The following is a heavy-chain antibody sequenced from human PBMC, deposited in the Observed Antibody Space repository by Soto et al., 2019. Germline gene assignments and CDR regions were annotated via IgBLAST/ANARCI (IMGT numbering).Heavy chain of an antibody. J-gene: IGHJ4*02. CDR3: AKPWYPRVDMYFDY. D-gene: IGHD2-15*01. V-gene: IGHV3-23*01. CDR2: ISGSGGST. Sequence: GGSLRLSCAASGFTFSSYAMSWVRQAPGKGLEWVSAISGSGGSTYYADSVKGRFTISRDNSKNTLYLQMNGLRAEDTAVYYCAKPWYPRVDMYFDYWGQGTLVTVSS. CDR1: GFTFSSYA.